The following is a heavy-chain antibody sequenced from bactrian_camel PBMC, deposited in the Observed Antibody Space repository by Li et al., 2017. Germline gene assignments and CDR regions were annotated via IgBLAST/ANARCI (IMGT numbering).Heavy chain of an antibody. CDR1: GFSLSSWW. D-gene: IGHD7*01. CDR3: VAATRPVGGNCPIFVSYNA. J-gene: IGHJ4*01. V-gene: IGHV3S25*01. Sequence: QLVESGGNLVQPGESLRLSCAASGFSLSSWWMYWVRQAPGKGLEWVSGDGNTNYADSVKGRFTISQDNAKRTVYLRMNALKPEDSAMYYCVAATRPVGGNCPIFVSYNAWGQGTQVTVS. CDR2: SGDGNT.